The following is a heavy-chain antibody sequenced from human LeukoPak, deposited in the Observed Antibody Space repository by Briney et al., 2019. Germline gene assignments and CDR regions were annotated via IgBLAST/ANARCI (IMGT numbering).Heavy chain of an antibody. J-gene: IGHJ5*02. CDR3: VGVGANNWFDP. CDR1: GDSVSSNSAA. CDR2: TYYRSKWYT. Sequence: SQTLSLTCAISGDSVSSNSAAWNWIRQSLSRGLEWLGRTYYRSKWYTDYAVSVKSRITINPDTSKNQFSLQLNSVTPDDTAVYYCVGVGANNWFDPWGQGTLVTVPS. D-gene: IGHD1-26*01. V-gene: IGHV6-1*01.